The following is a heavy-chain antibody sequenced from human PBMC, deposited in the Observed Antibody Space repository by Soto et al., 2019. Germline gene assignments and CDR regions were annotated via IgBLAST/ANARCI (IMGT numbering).Heavy chain of an antibody. D-gene: IGHD5-18*01. CDR3: ARLVGYNYVSGRGGWFDP. CDR2: ISSDGNNK. J-gene: IGHJ5*02. Sequence: QVQLVESGGGVVQPGRSLRLSCSASGFTFSNYPMHWVRQAPGKGLEWVAVISSDGNNKYYADSVKGRFTISRDNSKNTLYLQMDSLRADVTALYYCARLVGYNYVSGRGGWFDPWGQGTLVTVSS. CDR1: GFTFSNYP. V-gene: IGHV3-30-3*01.